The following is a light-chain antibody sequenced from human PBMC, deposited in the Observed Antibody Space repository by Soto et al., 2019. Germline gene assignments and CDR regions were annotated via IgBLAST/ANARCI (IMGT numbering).Light chain of an antibody. CDR2: GAS. Sequence: EIVMTQSPATLSVSPGERATLSCRASQSVSSNLAWHQQKPGQAPRLLIYGASTRATGIPARFSGSGSGTEFTLTISSLQSEDFAVYYCQQYGSSPITFGQGTRLEIK. J-gene: IGKJ5*01. CDR1: QSVSSN. V-gene: IGKV3-15*01. CDR3: QQYGSSPIT.